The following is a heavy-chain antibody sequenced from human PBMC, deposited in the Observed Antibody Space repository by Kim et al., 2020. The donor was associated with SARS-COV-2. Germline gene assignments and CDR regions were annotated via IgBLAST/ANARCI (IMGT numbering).Heavy chain of an antibody. J-gene: IGHJ5*02. CDR2: ISGSGGST. V-gene: IGHV3-23*01. D-gene: IGHD2-2*02. CDR3: AKDGGYCSSTSCYRWFDP. CDR1: GFTFSSYA. Sequence: GGSLRLSCAASGFTFSSYAMSWVRQAPGKGLEWVSAISGSGGSTYYADSVKGRFTISRDNSKNTLYLQMNSLRAEDTAVYYCAKDGGYCSSTSCYRWFDPWGQGTLVTVSS.